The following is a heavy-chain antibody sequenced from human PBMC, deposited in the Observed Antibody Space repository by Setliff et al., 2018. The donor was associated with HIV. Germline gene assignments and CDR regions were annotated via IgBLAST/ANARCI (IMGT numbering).Heavy chain of an antibody. Sequence: SVKVSCKASGGTFSSYPISWVRQAPGQGLEWMGAIVPILGIANSAQKFQGRVTITTDESTNTAYMELSSLRSEDTAVYYCARIPNHSSGFDYWGQGTPVTVSS. V-gene: IGHV1-69*10. CDR1: GGTFSSYP. J-gene: IGHJ4*02. CDR3: ARIPNHSSGFDY. D-gene: IGHD3-22*01. CDR2: IVPILGIA.